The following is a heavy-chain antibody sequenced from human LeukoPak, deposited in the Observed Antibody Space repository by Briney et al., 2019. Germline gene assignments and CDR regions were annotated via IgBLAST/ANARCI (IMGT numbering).Heavy chain of an antibody. D-gene: IGHD5-18*01. CDR1: GYTFTSYH. Sequence: ASVEVSCKASGYTFTSYHMHWVRQAPGQGLEWMGIINPSGGSTSYAQKFQGRVTMTRDTSTSTVYMELSSLRSEDTAVYYCARDREFLELWLPSPYYYYGMDVWGQGTTVTVSS. CDR2: INPSGGST. V-gene: IGHV1-46*01. J-gene: IGHJ6*02. CDR3: ARDREFLELWLPSPYYYYGMDV.